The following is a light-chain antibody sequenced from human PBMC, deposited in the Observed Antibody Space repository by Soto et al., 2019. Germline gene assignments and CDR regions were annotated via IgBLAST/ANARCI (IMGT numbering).Light chain of an antibody. CDR3: QQYDNWPRT. J-gene: IGKJ1*01. CDR2: DAS. V-gene: IGKV3-15*01. Sequence: EKVMTQSPATLSVSPGERATLSCRASQSVSSKVAWYQQNPVXPPRLLIYDASTRATRIPARFSGSGSGTEFTRTISSLQSEDFAVYYCQQYDNWPRTFGQGTKVEIK. CDR1: QSVSSK.